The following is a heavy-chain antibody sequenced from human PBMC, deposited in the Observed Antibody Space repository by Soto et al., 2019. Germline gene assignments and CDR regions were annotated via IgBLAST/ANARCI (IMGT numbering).Heavy chain of an antibody. Sequence: GGSLRLSCAASGFTFSRYTMNWVRQTPGKGLEWVSYISSGSLSIYYADSVKGRFTVSRDNAKNSLFLQMNSLRDEDTAVYYCARGGSSSDNGMDVWGQRTTVTVSS. CDR1: GFTFSRYT. V-gene: IGHV3-48*02. CDR3: ARGGSSSDNGMDV. D-gene: IGHD3-16*01. CDR2: ISSGSLSI. J-gene: IGHJ6*02.